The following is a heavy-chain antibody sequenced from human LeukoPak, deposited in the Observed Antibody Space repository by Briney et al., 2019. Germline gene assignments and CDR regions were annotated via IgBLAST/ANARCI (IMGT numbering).Heavy chain of an antibody. J-gene: IGHJ4*02. CDR2: INPNIGST. D-gene: IGHD1-7*01. Sequence: ASVKVSCKASGYTFTDYYMHWVRQAPGQGLEWMGWINPNIGSTNYAQKFQGRVTMTRDTSSSTAYMELSRLRSDDTAVYYCARAPYNWHFPYYFDCWGQGTLVTVSS. V-gene: IGHV1-2*02. CDR3: ARAPYNWHFPYYFDC. CDR1: GYTFTDYY.